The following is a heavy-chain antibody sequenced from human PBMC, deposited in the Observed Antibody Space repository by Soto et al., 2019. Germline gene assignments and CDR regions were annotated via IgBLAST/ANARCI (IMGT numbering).Heavy chain of an antibody. D-gene: IGHD3-22*01. J-gene: IGHJ4*02. V-gene: IGHV3-7*03. CDR2: IDRDGSET. CDR3: ARAPDSSGSYYYFDY. Sequence: SGGSLRLSCAVSGFTFSSYWMSWVRQAPGKGLQWVANIDRDGSETYYVDSLKGRFTISRDNAENSLFLQMNTLRAEDTAVYYSARAPDSSGSYYYFDYWGQGTLVTVSS. CDR1: GFTFSSYW.